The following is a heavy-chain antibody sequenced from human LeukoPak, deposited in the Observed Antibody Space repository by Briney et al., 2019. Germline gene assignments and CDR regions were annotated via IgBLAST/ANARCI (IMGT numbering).Heavy chain of an antibody. D-gene: IGHD2-15*01. Sequence: ASETLSLTCTVSGGSISSSSYYWGWIRQPPGKGLEWIGSIYYSGSTYYNPSLKSRVTISVDTSKNQFSLKLSSVTAADTAVYYCGRIAPDYYMDVWGKGTTVTVSS. V-gene: IGHV4-39*07. CDR3: GRIAPDYYMDV. J-gene: IGHJ6*03. CDR2: IYYSGST. CDR1: GGSISSSSYY.